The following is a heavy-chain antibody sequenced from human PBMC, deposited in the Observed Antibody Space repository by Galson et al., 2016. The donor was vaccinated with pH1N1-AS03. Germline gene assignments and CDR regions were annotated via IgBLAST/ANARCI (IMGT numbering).Heavy chain of an antibody. J-gene: IGHJ4*02. V-gene: IGHV3-7*03. D-gene: IGHD6-19*01. CDR1: GFTFSDYW. Sequence: SLRLSCAVSGFTFSDYWMTWVRQAPGKGLEWLANIDQGGSVQRYVDSVKGRFTISRDNAKNSLFLQMNSLRAEDTAIYYCAREMHFSGPLDYWGQGTLVTVSS. CDR2: IDQGGSVQ. CDR3: AREMHFSGPLDY.